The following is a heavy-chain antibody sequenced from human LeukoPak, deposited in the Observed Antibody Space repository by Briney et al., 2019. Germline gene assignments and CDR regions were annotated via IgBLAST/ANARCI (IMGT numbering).Heavy chain of an antibody. V-gene: IGHV3-30-3*01. CDR2: ISYDGSNK. J-gene: IGHJ4*02. Sequence: GGSLRLSCAASGFTFSSYAMHWVRQAPGKGLEWAAVISYDGSNKYYADSVKGRFTISRDNSKNTLYLQMNSLRAEDTAVYYCARDPRNVAAAGADFDYWGQGTLVTVSS. CDR1: GFTFSSYA. CDR3: ARDPRNVAAAGADFDY. D-gene: IGHD6-13*01.